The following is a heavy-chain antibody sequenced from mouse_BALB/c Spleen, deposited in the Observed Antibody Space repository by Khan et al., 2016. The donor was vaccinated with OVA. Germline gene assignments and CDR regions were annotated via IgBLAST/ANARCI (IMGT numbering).Heavy chain of an antibody. J-gene: IGHJ4*01. CDR3: ARWFDGYSSLYAMDY. CDR2: IWSDCGA. CDR1: GFSLTTYG. D-gene: IGHD2-3*01. Sequence: QVQLVESGPGLVAPSQSLSITCTVSGFSLTTYGVHWVRQPPGKGLEWLVGIWSDCGANYYSVLKSRLRISKDNSTSQVFLKMNSLQTDDTAMYYCARWFDGYSSLYAMDYWGQGTSVTVSS. V-gene: IGHV2-6*02.